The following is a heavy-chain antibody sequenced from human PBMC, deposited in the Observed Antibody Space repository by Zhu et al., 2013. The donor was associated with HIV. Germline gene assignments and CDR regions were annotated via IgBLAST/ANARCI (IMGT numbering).Heavy chain of an antibody. V-gene: IGHV1-69*01. J-gene: IGHJ3*02. CDR3: ARGPRGISTYYYDSSGPPVVPDAFDI. CDR2: IIPIFGTA. Sequence: QVQLVQSGAEVKKPGSSVKVSCKASGGTFSSYAISWVRQAPGQGLEWMGGIIPIFGTANYAQKFQGRVTITADESTSTAYMELSSLRSEDTAVYYCARGPRGISTYYYDSSGPPVVPDAFDIWGQGTMVTVSS. D-gene: IGHD3-22*01. CDR1: GGTFSSYA.